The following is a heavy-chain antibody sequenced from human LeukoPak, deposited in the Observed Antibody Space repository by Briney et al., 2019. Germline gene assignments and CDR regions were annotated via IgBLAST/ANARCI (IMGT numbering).Heavy chain of an antibody. CDR3: TRMTTGHDY. D-gene: IGHD4-17*01. CDR1: GVSFNDYY. J-gene: IGHJ4*02. V-gene: IGHV4-34*01. CDR2: INHSGYT. Sequence: PSETLSLTCAVSGVSFNDYYWSWVRQTPGKGLEWIGEINHSGYTNDSPSLKSRVTLSIDTSREQFSLNLRSVTVADSGIYYCTRMTTGHDYWGQGTLVTVSS.